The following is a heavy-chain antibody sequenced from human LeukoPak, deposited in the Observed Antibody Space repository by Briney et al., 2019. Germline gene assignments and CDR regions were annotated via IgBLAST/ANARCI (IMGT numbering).Heavy chain of an antibody. D-gene: IGHD3-10*01. CDR1: GGSISSYY. CDR3: ARSSKTGYYGSGSYLGLDY. V-gene: IGHV4-59*08. Sequence: SETLSLTCTVSGGSISSYYWSWIRQPPGKGLEWIGYIYYSGSTNYNPSLKSRVTISVDTSKNQFSPKLSSVTAADTAVYYCARSSKTGYYGSGSYLGLDYWGQGTLVTVSS. J-gene: IGHJ4*02. CDR2: IYYSGST.